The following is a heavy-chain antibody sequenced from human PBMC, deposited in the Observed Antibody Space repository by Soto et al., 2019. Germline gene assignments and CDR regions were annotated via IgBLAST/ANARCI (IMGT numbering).Heavy chain of an antibody. CDR2: IVVGSGNT. V-gene: IGHV1-58*01. Sequence: ASVKVSCKASGFTFTSSAVQWVRQARGQRLEWIGWIVVGSGNTNYAQKFQERVTITRDMSTSTAYMELSSLRSEDTAVYYCAVEGTEPAAGAYYYYGMDVWGQGTTVTVSS. CDR1: GFTFTSSA. J-gene: IGHJ6*02. CDR3: AVEGTEPAAGAYYYYGMDV. D-gene: IGHD6-13*01.